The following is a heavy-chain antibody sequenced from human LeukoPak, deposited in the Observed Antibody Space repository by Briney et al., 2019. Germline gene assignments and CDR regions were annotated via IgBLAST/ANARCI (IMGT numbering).Heavy chain of an antibody. CDR2: IDYSGST. J-gene: IGHJ6*02. CDR1: GGSISSYY. V-gene: IGHV4-59*01. D-gene: IGHD4-17*01. CDR3: ARVGDYGDYDSLYGLDV. Sequence: SETLSLTCTVSGGSISSYYWSWIRQPPGKGLEWIGYIDYSGSTNYNPSLKSQVTISVDTSKNQFSLKLSSVTAADTAIYYCARVGDYGDYDSLYGLDVWGHGTTVTVSS.